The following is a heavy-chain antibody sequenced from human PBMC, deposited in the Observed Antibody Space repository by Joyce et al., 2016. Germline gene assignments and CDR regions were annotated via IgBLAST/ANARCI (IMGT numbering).Heavy chain of an antibody. CDR3: ARGGEGRTWGIAVAVTFDY. CDR2: IYYSGST. D-gene: IGHD6-19*01. Sequence: QVQLQESGPGLVKPSQTLSLTCTVSGGSISSGGYYWSWIRQHPGKGLEWIGYIYYSGSTYYNPSLKSRVTISVDTSKNQFSLKLSSVTAADTAVYYCARGGEGRTWGIAVAVTFDYWGQGTLVTVSS. CDR1: GGSISSGGYY. J-gene: IGHJ4*02. V-gene: IGHV4-31*03.